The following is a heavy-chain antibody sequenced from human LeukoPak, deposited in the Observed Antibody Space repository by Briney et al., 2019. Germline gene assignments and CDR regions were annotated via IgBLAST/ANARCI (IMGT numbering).Heavy chain of an antibody. D-gene: IGHD2-15*01. V-gene: IGHV5-51*01. Sequence: GESLKISCKGSGYSFTSYWIGWVRQMPGKGPEWMGIIYPGDSDTRYSPSFQGQVTISADKSISTAYLQWSSLKASDTAMYYCARLDCSGGSCLSIPYYYYGMDVWGQGTTVTVSS. J-gene: IGHJ6*02. CDR3: ARLDCSGGSCLSIPYYYYGMDV. CDR2: IYPGDSDT. CDR1: GYSFTSYW.